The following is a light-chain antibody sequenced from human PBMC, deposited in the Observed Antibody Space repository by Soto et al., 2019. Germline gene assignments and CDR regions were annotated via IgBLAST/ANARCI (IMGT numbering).Light chain of an antibody. J-gene: IGKJ2*01. Sequence: EIVMTQSPATLSVSLGDRATLSCRASQSVGSYLAWYQQKPGQAPRLLIYGASTRATGIPARFSGSGSETDFTLTISSLKSEDFAVYYCQQYDSWPPSYTFGQGTKLESK. CDR1: QSVGSY. CDR2: GAS. CDR3: QQYDSWPPSYT. V-gene: IGKV3-15*01.